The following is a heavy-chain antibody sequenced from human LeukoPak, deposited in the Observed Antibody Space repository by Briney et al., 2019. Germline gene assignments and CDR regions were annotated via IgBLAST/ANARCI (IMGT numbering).Heavy chain of an antibody. V-gene: IGHV4-61*02. CDR3: ARDSLTGDAFDS. CDR2: IYTSGRT. Sequence: SQTLSFTCTVSGGSISSSSYYCSWIRQPAGKGLEWVGRIYTSGRTNHNPSLKSRVTIPVDTSKNQFSLKLSSVTAADTAVYYCARDSLTGDAFDSWGQGTMVTVPS. CDR1: GGSISSSSYY. J-gene: IGHJ3*02. D-gene: IGHD7-27*01.